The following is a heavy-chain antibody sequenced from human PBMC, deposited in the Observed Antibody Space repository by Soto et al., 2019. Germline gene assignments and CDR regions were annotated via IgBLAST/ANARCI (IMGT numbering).Heavy chain of an antibody. CDR3: ARDLGYGDPTWPYFDY. CDR2: ISSSSSTI. J-gene: IGHJ4*02. V-gene: IGHV3-48*02. D-gene: IGHD4-17*01. CDR1: GFTFSSYN. Sequence: EVRLVESGGGLVQPGGSLRLSCAASGFTFSSYNMNWVRQARGKGLEWVSYISSSSSTIYYADSVKGRFTISRDNAKNSLYLQMNSLRDEDTAVYYCARDLGYGDPTWPYFDYWGQGTLVTVSS.